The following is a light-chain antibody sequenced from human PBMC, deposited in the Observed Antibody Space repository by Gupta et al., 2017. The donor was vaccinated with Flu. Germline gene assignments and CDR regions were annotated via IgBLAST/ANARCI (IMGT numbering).Light chain of an antibody. Sequence: QFALTQPASVSGSPGLSITISCTGTSSDVGSYNLVSWYQQHPGKAPKLMIYEGSKRPSGVSNRFSGSKSGNTASLTISGLQAEDEADYYCCSYADSSFWVFGGGTKLTVL. CDR3: CSYADSSFWV. V-gene: IGLV2-23*01. CDR1: SSDVGSYNL. J-gene: IGLJ3*02. CDR2: EGS.